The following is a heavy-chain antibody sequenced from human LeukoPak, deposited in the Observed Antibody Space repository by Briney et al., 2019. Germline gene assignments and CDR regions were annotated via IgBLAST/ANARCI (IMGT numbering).Heavy chain of an antibody. J-gene: IGHJ4*02. D-gene: IGHD4-23*01. CDR2: FSSSSTII. CDR1: GLTFISHS. Sequence: GGSLRLSCAASGLTFISHSLNWVRQAPGKGLEWISFFSSSSTIIYYADSVKGRFTISRDNAKTSLYLQMNGLRDEDTAVYYCASGTYGGNPFDYWGRGTLVTVSS. V-gene: IGHV3-48*02. CDR3: ASGTYGGNPFDY.